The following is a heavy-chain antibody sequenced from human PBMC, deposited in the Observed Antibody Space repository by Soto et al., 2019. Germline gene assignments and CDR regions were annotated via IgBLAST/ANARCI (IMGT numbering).Heavy chain of an antibody. D-gene: IGHD3-10*01. CDR3: ARVNYYGSGSYQKGEHYYGMDV. J-gene: IGHJ6*02. CDR2: IFYSENT. V-gene: IGHV4-59*01. Sequence: SETLSLTCTVSGGSISSYFWSWIRQPPGKGLEWIGYIFYSENTNYSPSLKSRVTISVDTSKNQLSLKLSSVTAADTAVYYCARVNYYGSGSYQKGEHYYGMDVWGQGTTVTVSS. CDR1: GGSISSYF.